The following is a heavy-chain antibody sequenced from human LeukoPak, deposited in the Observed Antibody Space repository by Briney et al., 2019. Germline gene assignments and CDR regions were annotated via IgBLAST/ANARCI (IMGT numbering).Heavy chain of an antibody. Sequence: SGPTLVNPTQTPTLTCTFSGFSLSTSGMRVSWIRQPPGKALEWLARIDWDDDKFYSTSLKTRLTISKDTSKNQVVLTMTNMDPVDTATYYCARNGGVVTLDAFDIWGQGTMVTVSS. CDR2: IDWDDDK. CDR1: GFSLSTSGMR. D-gene: IGHD4-23*01. CDR3: ARNGGVVTLDAFDI. J-gene: IGHJ3*02. V-gene: IGHV2-70*04.